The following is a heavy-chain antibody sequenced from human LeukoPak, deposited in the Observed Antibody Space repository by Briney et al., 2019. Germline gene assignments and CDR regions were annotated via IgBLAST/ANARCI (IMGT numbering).Heavy chain of an antibody. J-gene: IGHJ5*02. CDR3: ARKYCSSTSCSWFDP. V-gene: IGHV1-3*01. D-gene: IGHD2-2*01. CDR2: INAGNGNT. CDR1: GYTFTSYA. Sequence: ASVNVSCKASGYTFTSYAMHWVRQAPGQRLEWMGWINAGNGNTKYSQKFQGRVTITRDTSASTAYMELSSLRSEDTAVYYCARKYCSSTSCSWFDPWGQGTLVTVSS.